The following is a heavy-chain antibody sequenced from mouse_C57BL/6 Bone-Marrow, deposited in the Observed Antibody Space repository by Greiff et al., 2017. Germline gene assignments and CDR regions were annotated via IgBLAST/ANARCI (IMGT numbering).Heavy chain of an antibody. Sequence: EVMLVESGGGLVKPGGSLKLSCAASGFTFSDYGMHWVRQAPEKGLEWVAYISSGSSTIYYADTVKGRFTISRDNAKNTLFLQMTSLRSEDTAMYYCARHYYGSSYYYFDYWGQGTTLTVSS. CDR1: GFTFSDYG. D-gene: IGHD1-1*01. J-gene: IGHJ2*01. CDR3: ARHYYGSSYYYFDY. CDR2: ISSGSSTI. V-gene: IGHV5-17*01.